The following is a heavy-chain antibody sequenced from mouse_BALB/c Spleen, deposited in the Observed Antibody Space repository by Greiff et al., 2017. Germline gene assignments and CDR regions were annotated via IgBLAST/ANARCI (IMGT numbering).Heavy chain of an antibody. Sequence: VQLKESGPELVKPGASVKMSFKASGYTFTSYVMHWVKQKPGQGLEWIGYINPYNDGTKYNEKFKGKATLTSDKSSSTAYMELSSLTSEDSAVYYCARFGREYDYGWYFDVWGAGTTVTVSS. V-gene: IGHV1-14*01. CDR1: GYTFTSYV. D-gene: IGHD2-4*01. J-gene: IGHJ1*01. CDR2: INPYNDGT. CDR3: ARFGREYDYGWYFDV.